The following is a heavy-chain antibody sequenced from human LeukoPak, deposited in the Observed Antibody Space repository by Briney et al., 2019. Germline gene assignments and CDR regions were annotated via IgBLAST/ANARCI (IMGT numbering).Heavy chain of an antibody. CDR3: AREDFVVVVAALDV. CDR2: ISSSSSYI. V-gene: IGHV3-21*01. Sequence: PGGSLRLSCAASGFTFRSYSMSWVRQAPGKGLEWVSSISSSSSYIYYADSVKGRFTISRDNAKNSLYLQMNSLRAEDTAVYYCAREDFVVVVAALDVWGKGTTVTVSS. CDR1: GFTFRSYS. D-gene: IGHD2-15*01. J-gene: IGHJ6*04.